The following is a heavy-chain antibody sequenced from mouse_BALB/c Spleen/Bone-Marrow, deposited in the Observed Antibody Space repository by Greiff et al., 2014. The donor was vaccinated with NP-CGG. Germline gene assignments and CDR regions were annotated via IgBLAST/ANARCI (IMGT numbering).Heavy chain of an antibody. CDR3: TRRPTMTSFAY. CDR1: GYTFTDYY. CDR2: INPNNGDT. D-gene: IGHD2-4*01. J-gene: IGHJ3*01. Sequence: VQLKESGPELVKPGASVKMSCKASGYTFTDYYMKWVQQSHGKSLEWIGDINPNNGDTFYDQKFKGKATLTVDKSSSTAYMQLNSLTSEDSAVCYCTRRPTMTSFAYWGQGTLVTVSA. V-gene: IGHV1-26*01.